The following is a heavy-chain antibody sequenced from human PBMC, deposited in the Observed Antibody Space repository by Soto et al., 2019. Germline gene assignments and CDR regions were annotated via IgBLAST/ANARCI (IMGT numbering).Heavy chain of an antibody. Sequence: KLRRTLSLTCAVSGGSFTSNNWWTWVRQPPGQGLEWIGEIYRTGSTNYNPSLKSRVTISLDKSEYQFSQKVTSLTAADTAVYYCASRDPGTSVGYWGQGTLVTVSS. V-gene: IGHV4-4*03. CDR1: GGSFTSNNW. CDR2: IYRTGST. CDR3: ASRDPGTSVGY. J-gene: IGHJ4*02. D-gene: IGHD1-7*01.